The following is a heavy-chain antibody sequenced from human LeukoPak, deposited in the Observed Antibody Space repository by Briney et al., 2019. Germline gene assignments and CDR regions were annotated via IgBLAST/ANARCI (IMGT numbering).Heavy chain of an antibody. CDR2: IYTSGST. CDR1: GGSISSGSYY. Sequence: SETLSLTCTVSGGSISSGSYYWSWIRQPAGKGLEWIGRIYTSGSTNYNPSLKSLVTISVDTSKNQFSLKLSSVTAADTAMYYCSRAYYDTFTGHPHYYYYMDVWGKGTTVTVSS. CDR3: SRAYYDTFTGHPHYYYYMDV. V-gene: IGHV4-61*02. J-gene: IGHJ6*03. D-gene: IGHD3-9*01.